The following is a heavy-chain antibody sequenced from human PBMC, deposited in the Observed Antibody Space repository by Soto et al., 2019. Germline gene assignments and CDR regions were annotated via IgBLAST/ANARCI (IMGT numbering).Heavy chain of an antibody. CDR3: ASIPGGAAAEGIDY. D-gene: IGHD6-13*01. CDR1: GFTLSSYG. CDR2: ISYDGSNK. V-gene: IGHV3-30*03. J-gene: IGHJ4*02. Sequence: QVQLVESGGGVVQPGRSLRLSCAASGFTLSSYGMHWVRQAPGKGLEWVAVISYDGSNKYYADSVKGRFTISRDNSKNTLYLQMNSLRAEDTAVYYCASIPGGAAAEGIDYWGQGTLVTVSS.